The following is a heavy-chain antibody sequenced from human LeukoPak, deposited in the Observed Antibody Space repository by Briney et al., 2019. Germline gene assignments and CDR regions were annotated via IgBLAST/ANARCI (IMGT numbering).Heavy chain of an antibody. CDR1: GYTFTSYY. V-gene: IGHV1-46*01. Sequence: ASVKVSCKASGYTFTSYYMHWVRQAPGQGLEWMGIINPSGGSTSYAQKFQGRVTITADKSTSTAYMELSSLRSEDTAVYYCATRGRDGYNSMDYWGQGTLVTVSS. CDR2: INPSGGST. CDR3: ATRGRDGYNSMDY. D-gene: IGHD5-24*01. J-gene: IGHJ4*02.